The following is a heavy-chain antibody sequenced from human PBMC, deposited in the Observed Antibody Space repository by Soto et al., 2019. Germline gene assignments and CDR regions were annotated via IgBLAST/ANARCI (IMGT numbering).Heavy chain of an antibody. CDR1: GGSTSGSY. V-gene: IGHV4-59*01. J-gene: IGHJ4*02. CDR3: ARSVAVPGAHIDY. D-gene: IGHD6-19*01. Sequence: SETLSLTCSVSGGSTSGSYWSWIRQSPGKGLEWLGYVYYTGSTNYSPSLRSRVSISVDTSKNEFSLRLSSVTAADTAVYFCARSVAVPGAHIDYWGQGTQVTVSS. CDR2: VYYTGST.